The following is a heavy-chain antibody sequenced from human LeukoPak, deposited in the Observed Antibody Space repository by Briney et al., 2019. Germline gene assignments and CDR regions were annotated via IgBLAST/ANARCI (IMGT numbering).Heavy chain of an antibody. Sequence: SETLSLTCTVSGGSISSGDYYWSWIRQPPGKGLEWIGYIYYSGSTYYNPSLKSRVTISVGTSKNQFSLKLSSVTAADPAGYYWARVIAAAAYFAYWGQGTLVTVSS. V-gene: IGHV4-30-4*01. CDR1: GGSISSGDYY. CDR2: IYYSGST. D-gene: IGHD6-13*01. CDR3: ARVIAAAAYFAY. J-gene: IGHJ4*02.